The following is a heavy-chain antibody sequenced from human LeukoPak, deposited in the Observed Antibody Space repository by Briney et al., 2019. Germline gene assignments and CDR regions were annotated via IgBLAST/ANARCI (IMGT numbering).Heavy chain of an antibody. J-gene: IGHJ4*02. Sequence: SETLSLTCTVSGGSISSSSYYWSWIRQPAGKGLEWIGRIYTSGSTNYNPSLKSRVTMSVDTSKNQFSLRLSSVTAADTAVYYCARDPDPYGSGNFDYWGQGTLVTVSS. CDR2: IYTSGST. D-gene: IGHD3-10*01. CDR3: ARDPDPYGSGNFDY. CDR1: GGSISSSSYY. V-gene: IGHV4-61*02.